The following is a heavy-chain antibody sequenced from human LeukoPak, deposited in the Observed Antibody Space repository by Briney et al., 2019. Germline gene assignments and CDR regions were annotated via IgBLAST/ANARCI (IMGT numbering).Heavy chain of an antibody. CDR2: INPSGGST. J-gene: IGHJ5*02. CDR1: GYTFTSYY. D-gene: IGHD3-9*01. V-gene: IGHV1-46*01. CDR3: ARDEEHDILTGYYGSRLFDP. Sequence: ASVKVSCKASGYTFTSYYMHWVRQAPGQGLEWMGIINPSGGSTSYAQKFQGRVTMTRDTSMSTVYMELSSLRSEDTAVYYCARDEEHDILTGYYGSRLFDPWGQGTLVTVSS.